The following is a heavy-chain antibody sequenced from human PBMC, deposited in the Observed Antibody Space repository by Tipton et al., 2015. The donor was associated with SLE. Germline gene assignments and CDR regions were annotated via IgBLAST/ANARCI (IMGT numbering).Heavy chain of an antibody. J-gene: IGHJ4*02. CDR2: IYASGST. D-gene: IGHD3-22*01. CDR1: GGSISTSSYY. CDR3: ARGRDRSGYQIHGFDY. V-gene: IGHV4-39*07. Sequence: TLSLTCTVSGGSISTSSYYWGWIRQPPGKGLEWIGRIYASGSTSCNPSLKSRVTISVDTSRNQFSLKLSSLSAADTAVYYCARGRDRSGYQIHGFDYWGQGTLVTVSS.